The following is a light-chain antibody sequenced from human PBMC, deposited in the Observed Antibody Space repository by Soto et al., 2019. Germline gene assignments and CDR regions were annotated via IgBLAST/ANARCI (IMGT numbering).Light chain of an antibody. CDR2: GAS. CDR1: QSVSSD. Sequence: EIVMTQSPATLSVSPGERATLSCRASQSVSSDLAWYQQKSGQAPRLLIYGASTRATGIPARFSGSGSGTEFTLTISSLQSEDFAVYYCQHYNNWPLTFGGGXXVEIK. J-gene: IGKJ4*01. V-gene: IGKV3-15*01. CDR3: QHYNNWPLT.